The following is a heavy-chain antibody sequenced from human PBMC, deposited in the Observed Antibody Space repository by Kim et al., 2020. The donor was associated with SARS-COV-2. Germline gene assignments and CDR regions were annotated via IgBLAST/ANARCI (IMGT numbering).Heavy chain of an antibody. D-gene: IGHD2-21*02. CDR1: GFTFDDYA. CDR3: AKVGGGNSGDY. Sequence: GGSLRLSCAASGFTFDDYAMHWVRQAPGKGLEWVSGISWNSGSIGYADSVKGRFTISRDNAKNSLYLQMNSLRAEDTALYYCAKVGGGNSGDYWGQGTLVTVSS. J-gene: IGHJ4*02. V-gene: IGHV3-9*01. CDR2: ISWNSGSI.